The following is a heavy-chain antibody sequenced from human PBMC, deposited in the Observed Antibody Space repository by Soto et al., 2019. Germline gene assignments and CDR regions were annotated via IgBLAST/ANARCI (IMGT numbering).Heavy chain of an antibody. CDR2: IDWDDDK. CDR3: ARNFYDSSGYGPDY. V-gene: IGHV2-70*11. CDR1: GFSLSTSGMC. Sequence: SGPTLVNPTQTLTLTCTFSGFSLSTSGMCVSWIRQPPGKALEWLARIDWDDDKYYSTSLKTRLTISKDTSKNQVVLTMTNMDPVDTATYYCARNFYDSSGYGPDYWGQGTLVTVSS. D-gene: IGHD3-22*01. J-gene: IGHJ4*02.